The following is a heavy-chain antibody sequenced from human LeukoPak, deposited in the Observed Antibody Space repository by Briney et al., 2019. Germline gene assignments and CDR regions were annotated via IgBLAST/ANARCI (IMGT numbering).Heavy chain of an antibody. J-gene: IGHJ4*02. CDR1: GYTFTDYY. CDR3: ARANFLYCSSSTCLFDY. Sequence: ASVKVSCKASGYTFTDYYMHWVRQAAGQGFEWMGWINPNDGDTNYAQKLQGRVTMTRDTSISTAHMEVSRLRSDDTAVYYCARANFLYCSSSTCLFDYWGQGTLVTVSS. CDR2: INPNDGDT. D-gene: IGHD2-2*01. V-gene: IGHV1-2*02.